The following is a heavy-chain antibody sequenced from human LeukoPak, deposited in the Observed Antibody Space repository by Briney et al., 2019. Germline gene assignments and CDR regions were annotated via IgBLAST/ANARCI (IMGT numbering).Heavy chain of an antibody. Sequence: PSQTLSLTCTVSGGSISSGGYYWSWIRQHPGKGLEWIGYIYYSGRTYYNPSLKSRVTISVDTSKNQFSLKLSSVTAADTAVYYCARRPSTGKYSSGWYDVRYGMDVWGQGTTVTVSS. V-gene: IGHV4-31*03. D-gene: IGHD6-19*01. CDR1: GGSISSGGYY. CDR2: IYYSGRT. CDR3: ARRPSTGKYSSGWYDVRYGMDV. J-gene: IGHJ6*02.